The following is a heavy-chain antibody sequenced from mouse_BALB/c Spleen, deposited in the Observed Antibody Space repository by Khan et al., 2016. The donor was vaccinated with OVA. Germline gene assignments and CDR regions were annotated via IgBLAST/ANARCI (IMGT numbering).Heavy chain of an antibody. CDR1: AFNIKDTY. CDR2: IDPANGNT. J-gene: IGHJ3*01. V-gene: IGHV14-3*02. D-gene: IGHD2-4*01. CDR3: ARTTMILGFTY. Sequence: VQLKQSGAELVKPGASVKLSCTASAFNIKDTYMHWVKQRPEQGLEWIGRIDPANGNTKYEPKFQGKATITADKSSNTAYLHLSSLTSEDIAVYYCARTTMILGFTYWGQGTLVTVSA.